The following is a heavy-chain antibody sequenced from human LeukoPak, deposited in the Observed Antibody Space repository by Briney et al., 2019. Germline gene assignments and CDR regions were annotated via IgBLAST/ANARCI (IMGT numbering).Heavy chain of an antibody. CDR3: AREFYSSGWETYYFDY. V-gene: IGHV4-59*12. CDR2: IYYSGST. Sequence: TSETLSLTCTVSGGSISSYYWSWIRQPPGKGLEWIGYIYYSGSTNYNPSLKSRVTISVDTSKNQFSLKLSSVTAADTAVYYCAREFYSSGWETYYFDYWGQGTLVTVSS. J-gene: IGHJ4*02. D-gene: IGHD6-19*01. CDR1: GGSISSYY.